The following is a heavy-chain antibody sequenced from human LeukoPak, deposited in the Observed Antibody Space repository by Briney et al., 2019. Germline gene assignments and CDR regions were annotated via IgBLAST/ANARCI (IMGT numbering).Heavy chain of an antibody. V-gene: IGHV3-72*01. CDR3: AKDLTLGGVITAAFDY. D-gene: IGHD3-22*01. CDR1: GFTFSDHY. J-gene: IGHJ4*02. CDR2: IRKETNSYST. Sequence: GGSLRLSCAASGFTFSDHYMDWVRQAPGKGLECVARIRKETNSYSTEYAASVKGRFTISRDDSTNSLYLQMNSLRAEDTAVYYCAKDLTLGGVITAAFDYWGQGTLVTVSS.